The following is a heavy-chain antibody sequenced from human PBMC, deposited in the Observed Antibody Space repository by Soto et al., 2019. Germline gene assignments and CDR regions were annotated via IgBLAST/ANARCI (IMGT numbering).Heavy chain of an antibody. CDR1: GFTFSSYS. V-gene: IGHV3-7*03. Sequence: GGSLRLSCAASGFTFSSYSLSWVRQAPGKGLEWVDNINQDGSERYYVDSVRGRFTISRDNVENSLYLQLNSLTPEDTAVYYCAVYGYGVSAAAYWGQGTLVTVSS. J-gene: IGHJ4*02. CDR2: INQDGSER. D-gene: IGHD4-17*01. CDR3: AVYGYGVSAAAY.